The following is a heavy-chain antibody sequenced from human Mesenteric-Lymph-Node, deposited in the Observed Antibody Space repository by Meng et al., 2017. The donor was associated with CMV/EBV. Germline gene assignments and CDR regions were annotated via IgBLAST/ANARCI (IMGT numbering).Heavy chain of an antibody. CDR3: VRGAYYYDSSGYYYYFDY. D-gene: IGHD3-22*01. V-gene: IGHV4-34*01. J-gene: IGHJ4*02. Sequence: GSFSGYYWSWIRQPPGKGLEWIGEINHSGSTNYNPSLKSRVTISVDKSKNQFSLKLSSVTAADTAVYYCVRGAYYYDSSGYYYYFDYWGQGTLVTVSS. CDR1: GSFSGYY. CDR2: INHSGST.